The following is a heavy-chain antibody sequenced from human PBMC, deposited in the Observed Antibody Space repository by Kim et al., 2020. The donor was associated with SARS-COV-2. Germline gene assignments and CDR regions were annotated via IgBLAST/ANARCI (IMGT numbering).Heavy chain of an antibody. CDR1: GFTFSSYG. D-gene: IGHD5-12*01. CDR2: ISYDGSNK. Sequence: GGSLRLSCAASGFTFSSYGMHWVRQAPGKGLEWVTVISYDGSNKYYEDSVKGRFTISRDNSKNTLYLQMNSLRAEDTAVYYCAKPLAIGGYSGYDPYYYG. V-gene: IGHV3-30*18. J-gene: IGHJ6*01. CDR3: AKPLAIGGYSGYDPYYYG.